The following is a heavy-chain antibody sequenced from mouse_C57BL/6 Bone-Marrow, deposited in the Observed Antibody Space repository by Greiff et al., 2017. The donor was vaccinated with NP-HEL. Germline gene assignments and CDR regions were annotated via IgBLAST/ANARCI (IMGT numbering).Heavy chain of an antibody. V-gene: IGHV5-12*01. Sequence: EVKLMESGGGLVQPGGSLKLSCAASGFTFSDYYMYWVRQTPEKRLEWVAYISNGGGSTYYPDTVKGRFTISRDNAKNTLYLQMSRLKSEDTAMYYCARRPGGAMDYWGQGTSVTVSS. CDR1: GFTFSDYY. J-gene: IGHJ4*01. CDR2: ISNGGGST. CDR3: ARRPGGAMDY.